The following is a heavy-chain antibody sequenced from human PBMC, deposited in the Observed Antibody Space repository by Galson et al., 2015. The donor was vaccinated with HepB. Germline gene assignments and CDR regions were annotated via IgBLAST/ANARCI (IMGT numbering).Heavy chain of an antibody. D-gene: IGHD3-10*01. Sequence: SVKVSCKASGYTFTSYGISWVRQAPGPGLEWVGWINPYNGGIKYAQKFQASVTMTTDTSTSTAYMALRSLTSDDTAVHFCARGPWFGELTVILVFQDWGHGTQVTVSS. CDR1: GYTFTSYG. V-gene: IGHV1-18*04. CDR2: INPYNGGI. CDR3: ARGPWFGELTVILVFQD. J-gene: IGHJ1*01.